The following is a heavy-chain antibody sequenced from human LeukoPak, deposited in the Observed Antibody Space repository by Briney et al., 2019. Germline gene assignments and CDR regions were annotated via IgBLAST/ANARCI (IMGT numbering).Heavy chain of an antibody. D-gene: IGHD3-16*01. J-gene: IGHJ4*02. V-gene: IGHV3-15*01. CDR1: GFTFSSYG. CDR2: IRSNPDGGTP. Sequence: GRSLRLSCAASGFTFSSYGMHWVRQAPGKGLEWVGRIRSNPDGGTPDYAAPVKGRFTISRDDSRSTIYLHMSSLISEDTGVYYCVTVNDHVAYWGRGTPVTVSS. CDR3: VTVNDHVAY.